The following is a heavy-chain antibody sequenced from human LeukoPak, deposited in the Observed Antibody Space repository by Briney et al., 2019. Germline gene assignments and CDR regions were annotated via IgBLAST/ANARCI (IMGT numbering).Heavy chain of an antibody. D-gene: IGHD6-19*01. V-gene: IGHV4-39*01. CDR3: ARGSGWYSDYFDY. CDR1: GGSINSGGYY. CDR2: IHYSGST. Sequence: PSETLSLTCTVSGGSINSGGYYWGWIRQPPGKGLEWIASIHYSGSTSYNPSFKSRVTISIDTSKNQFSLKLSSVTAADTAVYYCARGSGWYSDYFDYWGQGTLVTVSS. J-gene: IGHJ4*02.